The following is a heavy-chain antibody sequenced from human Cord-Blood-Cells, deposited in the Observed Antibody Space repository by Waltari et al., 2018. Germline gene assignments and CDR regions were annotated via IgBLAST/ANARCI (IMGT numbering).Heavy chain of an antibody. D-gene: IGHD2-2*01. CDR3: AREGIVVVPAAAHYYYYGMDV. CDR2: IYYSGST. V-gene: IGHV4-59*11. CDR1: GGSISSHY. Sequence: QVQLQESGPGLVKPSETLSLTCTVPGGSISSHYWSWIRQPPGQGLAWIGYIYYSGSTNYNPSLKSRVTISVDTSKNQFSLKLSSVTAADTAVYYCAREGIVVVPAAAHYYYYGMDVWGQGTTVTVSS. J-gene: IGHJ6*02.